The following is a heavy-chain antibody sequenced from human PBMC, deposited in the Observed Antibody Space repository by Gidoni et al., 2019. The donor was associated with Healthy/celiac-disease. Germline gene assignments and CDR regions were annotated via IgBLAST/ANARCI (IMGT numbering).Heavy chain of an antibody. V-gene: IGHV1-69*01. Sequence: LEWMGGIIPIFGTANYAQKFQGRVTITADESTSTAYMELSSLRSEDTAVYYCAIGSDKYSSSWYLHEYWGQGTLVTVSS. J-gene: IGHJ4*02. CDR2: IIPIFGTA. CDR3: AIGSDKYSSSWYLHEY. D-gene: IGHD6-13*01.